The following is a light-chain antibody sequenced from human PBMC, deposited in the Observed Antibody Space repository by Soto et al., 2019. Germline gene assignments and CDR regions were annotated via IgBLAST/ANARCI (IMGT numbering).Light chain of an antibody. J-gene: IGLJ1*01. Sequence: QLVLTQPPSASGTPGQRVTISCSRSSSSIGSYSVNWYQQLPGTAPKLLIYSNDQRPSGVPDRFSGSKSGPSASLAIGGLQSEDEADYYCAAWDDSLNGYVFGTGTKVTVL. CDR1: SSSIGSYS. V-gene: IGLV1-44*01. CDR3: AAWDDSLNGYV. CDR2: SND.